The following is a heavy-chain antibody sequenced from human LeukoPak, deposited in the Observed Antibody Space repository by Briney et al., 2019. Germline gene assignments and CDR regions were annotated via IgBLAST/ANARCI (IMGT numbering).Heavy chain of an antibody. Sequence: ASVKVSCKASGGTFSSYAISWVRQAPGQGLEWMGGIIPIFGTANYAQKFQGRVTITTDESTSTAYMELSSLRSEDTAVYYRAIWYDYGDYGFDYWGQGTLVTVSS. V-gene: IGHV1-69*05. CDR3: AIWYDYGDYGFDY. CDR1: GGTFSSYA. J-gene: IGHJ4*02. CDR2: IIPIFGTA. D-gene: IGHD4-17*01.